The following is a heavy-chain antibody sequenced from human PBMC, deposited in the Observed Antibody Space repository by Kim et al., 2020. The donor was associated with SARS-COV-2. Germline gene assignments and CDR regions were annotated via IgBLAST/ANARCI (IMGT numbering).Heavy chain of an antibody. Sequence: ASVKVSCKASGYTFTSYAMHWVRQAPGQRLEWMGWINAGNGNTKYSQKFQGRVTITRDTSASTAYMELSSLRSEDTAVYYCARASRSVIPAAMIGYYGMDVWGQGTTVTVSS. D-gene: IGHD2-2*01. CDR1: GYTFTSYA. CDR2: INAGNGNT. CDR3: ARASRSVIPAAMIGYYGMDV. V-gene: IGHV1-3*01. J-gene: IGHJ6*02.